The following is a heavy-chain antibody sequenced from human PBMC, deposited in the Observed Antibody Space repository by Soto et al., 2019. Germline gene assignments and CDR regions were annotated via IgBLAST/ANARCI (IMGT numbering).Heavy chain of an antibody. D-gene: IGHD1-1*01. V-gene: IGHV1-46*01. Sequence: ASVKVSCKASGYTFTNYFVVWVRQAPGQGLERMGTIDPSAGSTTYAQKFRGRVTMTRDTSTSTLYMEVNSLTSEDTAIYYCARSPRPTGTTLFYFDSWGQGTLVTVSS. CDR3: ARSPRPTGTTLFYFDS. J-gene: IGHJ4*02. CDR2: IDPSAGST. CDR1: GYTFTNYF.